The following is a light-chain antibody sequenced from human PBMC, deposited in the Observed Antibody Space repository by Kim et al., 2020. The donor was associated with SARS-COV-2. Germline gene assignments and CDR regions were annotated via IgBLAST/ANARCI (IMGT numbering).Light chain of an antibody. J-gene: IGKJ1*01. Sequence: DIVMTQSPDSLAVSLGERATINCKSSQNILYSSNNKNYLASYQQKPGQPPKLLIYWASTRESGVPDRFSGSGSGTDFTLTISSLQAEDVAVYYCQQYYSNFRTFGQGTKVDIK. CDR2: WAS. CDR3: QQYYSNFRT. V-gene: IGKV4-1*01. CDR1: QNILYSSNNKNY.